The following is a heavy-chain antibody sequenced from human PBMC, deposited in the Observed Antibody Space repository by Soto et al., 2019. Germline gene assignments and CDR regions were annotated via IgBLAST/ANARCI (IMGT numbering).Heavy chain of an antibody. V-gene: IGHV3-53*02. CDR1: GFTVSSNY. D-gene: IGHD3-10*01. Sequence: EVQLVETGGGLIQPGGSLRLSCAASGFTVSSNYMSWVRQAPGKGLEWVSVIYSGGSTYYADSVKGRFTISRDNSKNTLYLQMNSLRAEDTAVYSCARDPLGIYGFFDYWGQGTLVTVSS. CDR3: ARDPLGIYGFFDY. CDR2: IYSGGST. J-gene: IGHJ4*02.